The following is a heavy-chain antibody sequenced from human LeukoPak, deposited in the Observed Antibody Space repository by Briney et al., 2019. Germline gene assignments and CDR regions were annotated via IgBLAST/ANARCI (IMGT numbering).Heavy chain of an antibody. CDR3: ASRVDTAMAIN. CDR2: IYHSGST. CDR1: GGSISSSNW. J-gene: IGHJ4*02. V-gene: IGHV4-4*02. D-gene: IGHD5-18*01. Sequence: SGTLSLTCAVSGGSISSSNWWSWVRQPPGKGLEWIGEIYHSGSTNYNPSLRSRVTISVDTSKNQFSLKLSSVTAADTAVYYCASRVDTAMAINWGQGTLVTVSS.